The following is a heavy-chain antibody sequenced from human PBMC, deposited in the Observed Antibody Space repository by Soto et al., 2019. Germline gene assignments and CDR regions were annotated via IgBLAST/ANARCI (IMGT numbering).Heavy chain of an antibody. D-gene: IGHD6-19*01. CDR3: AKGGGWLEYYFDY. CDR2: ISGSGGST. V-gene: IGHV3-23*01. Sequence: EVQLLESGGGLVQPGGSLRLSCAASGFTFSSYAMSWVRQAPGKGLEWVSAISGSGGSTYYADSVKGRFTISRDNSKNSLYRQMNSLRAEDTAVYYCAKGGGWLEYYFDYWGQGTLVTVSS. CDR1: GFTFSSYA. J-gene: IGHJ4*02.